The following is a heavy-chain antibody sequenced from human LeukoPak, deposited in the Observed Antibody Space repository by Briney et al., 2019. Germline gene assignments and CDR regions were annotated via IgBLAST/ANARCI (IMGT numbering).Heavy chain of an antibody. J-gene: IGHJ6*02. Sequence: GEPLKISCKGSGYSFTSYWIGWVRQLPGKGLEWMGIIYPGDSDTRYSPSFQGQVTISADKSISTAYLQWSSLKASDTAMYYCARRIDYDNYYYGMDVWGQGTTVTVSS. CDR3: ARRIDYDNYYYGMDV. V-gene: IGHV5-51*01. D-gene: IGHD4-17*01. CDR1: GYSFTSYW. CDR2: IYPGDSDT.